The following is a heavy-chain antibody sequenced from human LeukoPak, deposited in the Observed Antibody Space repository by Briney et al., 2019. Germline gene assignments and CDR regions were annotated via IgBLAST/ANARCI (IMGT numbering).Heavy chain of an antibody. Sequence: PGKSLRLSCAVSGFTFSSFPFHWVRQAPGKGLEWVAAISTDGSYKYHGDSVKGRFTISRDNPMNTLYLQMNGLRPDDTAVYYCARSLIPGRWYFDLWGRGTLVTVSP. CDR3: ARSLIPGRWYFDL. CDR1: GFTFSSFP. D-gene: IGHD3-16*01. V-gene: IGHV3-30*04. J-gene: IGHJ2*01. CDR2: ISTDGSYK.